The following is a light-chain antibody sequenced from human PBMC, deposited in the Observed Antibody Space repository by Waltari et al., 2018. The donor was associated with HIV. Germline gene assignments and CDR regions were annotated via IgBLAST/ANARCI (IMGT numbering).Light chain of an antibody. CDR1: SSNIGAGYD. J-gene: IGLJ1*01. V-gene: IGLV1-40*01. Sequence: QSVLTQPPSVSGAPGQRVTISCTGSSSNIGAGYDVHWFQQLPGKAPKLLIYADDKRPSGVPDRVSGSKSGTSASLAITGLQAEDEADYYCQSYDSSLSGSFVFGTGTKVTVL. CDR2: ADD. CDR3: QSYDSSLSGSFV.